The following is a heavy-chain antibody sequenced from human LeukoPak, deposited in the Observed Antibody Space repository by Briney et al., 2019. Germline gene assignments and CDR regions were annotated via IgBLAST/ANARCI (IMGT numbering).Heavy chain of an antibody. V-gene: IGHV3-23*01. CDR3: AKGSRSSRPYYFDF. CDR1: GFPFSTYA. D-gene: IGHD6-6*01. CDR2: ITDSGGDT. Sequence: GGSLRLSCAASGFPFSTYAMSWVRQAPGKGLEWVSAITDSGGDTYHADSVKGRFTISRDNSKNTLYLQMSSLRVEDTAVYYCAKGSRSSRPYYFDFWGQGTLVTVSS. J-gene: IGHJ4*02.